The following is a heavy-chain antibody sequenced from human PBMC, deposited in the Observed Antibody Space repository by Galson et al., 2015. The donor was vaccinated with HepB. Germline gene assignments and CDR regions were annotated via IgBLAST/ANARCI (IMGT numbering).Heavy chain of an antibody. CDR1: GFSVSAYY. V-gene: IGHV3-53*01. Sequence: SLRLSCAASGFSVSAYYMSWVRQAPGKGLEWVSVIYSGGNTYYADSVKGRFTMSRDNSTNTVFLQIHTLRAEDTAVYFCARDRRDHSENVRGGVRLRFYYYMDVWGKGTTVTVSS. CDR2: IYSGGNT. J-gene: IGHJ6*03. D-gene: IGHD1-14*01. CDR3: ARDRRDHSENVRGGVRLRFYYYMDV.